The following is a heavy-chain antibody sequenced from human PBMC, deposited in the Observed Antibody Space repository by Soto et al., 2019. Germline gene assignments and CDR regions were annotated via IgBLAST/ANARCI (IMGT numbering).Heavy chain of an antibody. CDR2: IIPIFGTA. CDR1: GGTFSSYA. CDR3: ARDPGVATGWFDP. V-gene: IGHV1-69*06. J-gene: IGHJ5*02. D-gene: IGHD5-12*01. Sequence: AASVKVSCKASGGTFSSYAISWVRQAPGQGLEWMGGIIPIFGTANYAQKFQGRVTITADKSTSTAYMELSSLRSEDTAVYYCARDPGVATGWFDPWGQGTLVTVSS.